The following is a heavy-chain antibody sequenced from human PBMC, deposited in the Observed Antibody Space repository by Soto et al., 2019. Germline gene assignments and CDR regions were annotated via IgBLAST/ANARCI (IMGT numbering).Heavy chain of an antibody. J-gene: IGHJ4*02. Sequence: PSETLSLTCVASGGSFSGYFWTWIRQSPGRGLEWIGEISHSGSRNYNPAFQSRVIISVDSSKNHVSLKLSSVTAADSATYFCARGLAYDRPITVAEPFDSWGQGTLVTVSS. V-gene: IGHV4-34*01. CDR3: ARGLAYDRPITVAEPFDS. D-gene: IGHD6-19*01. CDR2: ISHSGSR. CDR1: GGSFSGYF.